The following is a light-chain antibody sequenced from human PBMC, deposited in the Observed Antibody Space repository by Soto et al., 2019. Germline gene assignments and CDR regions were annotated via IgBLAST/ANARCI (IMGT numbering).Light chain of an antibody. V-gene: IGLV2-14*01. J-gene: IGLJ1*01. CDR3: SSYTSSSSWV. Sequence: QSVLTQPASVSGAPGQSITISFTGTSSDVGGYNYVSWYQQHPGKAPKLMIYDVSNRPSGVSNRFSGSKSGNTASLTISGLQAEYEADYYCSSYTSSSSWVFGTGTKVTVL. CDR2: DVS. CDR1: SSDVGGYNY.